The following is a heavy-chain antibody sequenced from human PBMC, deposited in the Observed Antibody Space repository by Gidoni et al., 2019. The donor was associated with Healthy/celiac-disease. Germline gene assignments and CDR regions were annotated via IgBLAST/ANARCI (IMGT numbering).Heavy chain of an antibody. D-gene: IGHD2-15*01. CDR2: INPNSGGT. V-gene: IGHV1-2*02. CDR3: ARVAAHPYYYYGMDV. CDR1: GYTFTGYY. J-gene: IGHJ6*02. Sequence: QVQLVQSGAEVKKPGASVKVSCKASGYTFTGYYMHWVRQAPGQGLEWMGWINPNSGGTNYAQKFQGRVTMTRDTSISTAYMELSRLRSDDTAVYYCARVAAHPYYYYGMDVWGQGTTVTVSS.